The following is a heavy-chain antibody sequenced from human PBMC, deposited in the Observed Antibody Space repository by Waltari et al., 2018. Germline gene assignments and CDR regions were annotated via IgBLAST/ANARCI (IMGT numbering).Heavy chain of an antibody. CDR1: GFTCSSYW. CDR2: IKQDGSEK. D-gene: IGHD2-8*01. V-gene: IGHV3-7*04. J-gene: IGHJ4*02. CDR3: ARGMYSFDY. Sequence: EVQLVESGGGVVQPGGSLRLSCAASGFTCSSYWMSWVRQAPGKGLEWVANIKQDGSEKYYVDSVKGRFTISRDNAKNSLYLQMNSLRAEDTAVYYCARGMYSFDYWGQGTLVTVSS.